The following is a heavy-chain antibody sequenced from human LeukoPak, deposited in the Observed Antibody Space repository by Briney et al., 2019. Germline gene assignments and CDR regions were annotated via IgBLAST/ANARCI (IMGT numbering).Heavy chain of an antibody. CDR1: GFTFSSDS. D-gene: IGHD4-17*01. Sequence: GGSLRLSCAGSGFTFSSDSMNWVRQAPGKGLEWVSDISSSGNTKHYVDSVKGRFTISRDNAKNSVYLQMNSLRNEDTAVYYCARDLTSVPTRWGQGTLVTVSS. CDR2: ISSSGNTK. V-gene: IGHV3-48*02. CDR3: ARDLTSVPTR. J-gene: IGHJ4*02.